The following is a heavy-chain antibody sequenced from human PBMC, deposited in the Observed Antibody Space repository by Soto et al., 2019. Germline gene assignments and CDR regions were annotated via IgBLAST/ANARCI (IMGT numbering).Heavy chain of an antibody. CDR2: MNPNSGNT. Sequence: ASVKVSCKASGYTFTSYDINWVGQATGQGLEWMGWMNPNSGNTGYAQKFQGRVTMTTDTSTSTVHMEVRSLRSDDTAVYYCAREGVAPYYYYGMDVWGQGTRVTISS. D-gene: IGHD5-12*01. V-gene: IGHV1-8*01. CDR3: AREGVAPYYYYGMDV. J-gene: IGHJ6*02. CDR1: GYTFTSYD.